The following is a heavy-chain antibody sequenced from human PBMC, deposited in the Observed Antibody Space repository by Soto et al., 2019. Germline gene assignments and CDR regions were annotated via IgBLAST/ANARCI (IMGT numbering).Heavy chain of an antibody. V-gene: IGHV3-74*01. CDR1: GFTFSDYW. CDR3: EREAITYYYGNF. Sequence: EVQLVESGGGLVQPGGSLRLSCAASGFTFSDYWMHWVRQAPGKGLEWVSRIKRDGSTTNYADSVKGRFTISRDNAKKRLNWKITSRKAETTVAYSLEREAITYYYGNFGAKGTTVTVS. CDR2: IKRDGSTT. J-gene: IGHJ6*03.